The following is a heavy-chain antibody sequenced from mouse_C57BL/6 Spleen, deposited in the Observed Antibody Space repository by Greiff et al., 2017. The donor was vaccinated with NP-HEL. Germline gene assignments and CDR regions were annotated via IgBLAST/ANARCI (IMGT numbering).Heavy chain of an antibody. CDR2: INPSSGYT. Sequence: QVHVKQSGAELAKPGASVKLSCKASGYTFTSYWMHWVKQRPGQGLEWIGYINPSSGYTKYNQKFKDKATLTADKSSSTAYMQLSSLTYEDSAVYYCARSSLLRFYGMDYWGQGTSVTVSS. CDR3: ARSSLLRFYGMDY. D-gene: IGHD1-2*01. V-gene: IGHV1-7*01. CDR1: GYTFTSYW. J-gene: IGHJ4*01.